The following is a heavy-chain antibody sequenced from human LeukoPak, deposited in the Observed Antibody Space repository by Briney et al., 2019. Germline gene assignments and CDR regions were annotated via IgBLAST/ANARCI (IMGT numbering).Heavy chain of an antibody. D-gene: IGHD4-17*01. CDR1: GGSISSYY. CDR3: ASGVTVTKTNAFDI. CDR2: IYISGST. Sequence: PSETLSLTCTVSGGSISSYYWSWIRQPAGKGLQWIGRIYISGSTNYNPSLKSRVTMSVDTSKNQFSLKLSSVTAADTAVYYCASGVTVTKTNAFDIWGQGTMVTVSS. J-gene: IGHJ3*02. V-gene: IGHV4-4*07.